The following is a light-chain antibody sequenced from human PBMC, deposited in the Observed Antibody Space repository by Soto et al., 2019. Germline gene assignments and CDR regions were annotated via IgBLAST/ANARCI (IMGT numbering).Light chain of an antibody. CDR1: SSDVGGYNY. CDR3: CSYGGSFYV. V-gene: IGLV2-11*01. Sequence: QSALTQPHSVSGSPGQSVAISCSGTSSDVGGYNYVSWYQQHPGKAPKLIIFDINKRPSGVPDRFSGSKSGSMASLTISGLQAEDEADYYCCSYGGSFYVVGTGTKVTVL. CDR2: DIN. J-gene: IGLJ1*01.